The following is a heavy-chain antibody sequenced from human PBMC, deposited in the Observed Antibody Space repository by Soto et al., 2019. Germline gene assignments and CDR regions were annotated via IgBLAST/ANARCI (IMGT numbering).Heavy chain of an antibody. J-gene: IGHJ6*02. V-gene: IGHV3-74*01. CDR2: INSDGSST. D-gene: IGHD3-22*01. Sequence: PGGSLRLSCAVSGFTFSTHWMHWVRQAPGKGLVWVSRINSDGSSTNYADSVKGRFTISRDNAKNSLYLQMNSLRAEDTAVYYCARYDSSGYYWPYYYYGMDVWGQGTTVTVSS. CDR3: ARYDSSGYYWPYYYYGMDV. CDR1: GFTFSTHW.